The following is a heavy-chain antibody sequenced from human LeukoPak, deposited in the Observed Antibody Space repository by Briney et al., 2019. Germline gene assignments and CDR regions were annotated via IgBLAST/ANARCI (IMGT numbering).Heavy chain of an antibody. CDR2: ISGSGGST. CDR3: AKVGYCSSTSCYWRGTYYFDY. D-gene: IGHD2-2*01. Sequence: GSLRLSCAASGFTFSSYAMSWVRQAPGKGLEWVSAISGSGGSTYYADSVKGRLTISRDNSKNTLYLQMNSLRAEDTAVYYCAKVGYCSSTSCYWRGTYYFDYWGQGTLVTVSS. CDR1: GFTFSSYA. J-gene: IGHJ4*02. V-gene: IGHV3-23*01.